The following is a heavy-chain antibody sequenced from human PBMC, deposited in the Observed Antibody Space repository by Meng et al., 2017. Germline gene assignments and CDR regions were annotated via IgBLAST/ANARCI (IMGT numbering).Heavy chain of an antibody. Sequence: GESLKISCAASGFTFSSYSMNWVRQAPGKGLERVSSISSSSSYIYYADSVKGRFTISRDNAKNSLYLQMNSLRAEDTAVYYCARGRNCGGDCSPYPTDYWGQGTLVTVSS. CDR1: GFTFSSYS. CDR2: ISSSSSYI. V-gene: IGHV3-21*01. CDR3: ARGRNCGGDCSPYPTDY. D-gene: IGHD2-21*02. J-gene: IGHJ4*02.